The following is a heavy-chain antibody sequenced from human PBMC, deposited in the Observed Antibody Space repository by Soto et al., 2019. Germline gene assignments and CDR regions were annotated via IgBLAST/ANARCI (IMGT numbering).Heavy chain of an antibody. CDR2: IIPIFGTA. J-gene: IGHJ6*02. D-gene: IGHD2-21*02. CDR3: ARSVVVTAKRPSWVDV. CDR1: GGTFSSYA. V-gene: IGHV1-69*13. Sequence: SVKVSCKASGGTFSSYAISWVRQAPGQGLEWMGGIIPIFGTANYAQKFQGRVTITADESTSTAYMELSSLRSEDTAVYCCARSVVVTAKRPSWVDVWGQGTTVTVSS.